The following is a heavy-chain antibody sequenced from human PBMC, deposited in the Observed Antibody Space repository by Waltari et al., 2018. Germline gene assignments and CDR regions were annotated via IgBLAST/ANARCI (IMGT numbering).Heavy chain of an antibody. J-gene: IGHJ3*02. D-gene: IGHD2-2*01. V-gene: IGHV4-38-2*02. Sequence: QVQLQESGTGLVKPSETLSLTCTVSGYSISSGSYWGWIRQPPGKGLAWIGSIYHSGSTYYNPYLKSRVTISVDTSKNQFSLKRSSVTAADTAVYYCARYPIVVVKDAFDIWGQGTMVTVSS. CDR2: IYHSGST. CDR1: GYSISSGSY. CDR3: ARYPIVVVKDAFDI.